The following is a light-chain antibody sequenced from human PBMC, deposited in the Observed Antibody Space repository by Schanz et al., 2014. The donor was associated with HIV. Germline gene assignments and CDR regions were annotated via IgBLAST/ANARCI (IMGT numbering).Light chain of an antibody. J-gene: IGKJ5*01. Sequence: EIVMTQSPGTLSVSPGERATLSCRASQSVRNNIAWYQQKPGQAPRLLLHDASTRATVFSTRVRGSGSGTEFTLHISTLQSEDSADYYCQQYEIWTITFGQGTRLEI. V-gene: IGKV3-15*01. CDR2: DAS. CDR3: QQYEIWTIT. CDR1: QSVRNN.